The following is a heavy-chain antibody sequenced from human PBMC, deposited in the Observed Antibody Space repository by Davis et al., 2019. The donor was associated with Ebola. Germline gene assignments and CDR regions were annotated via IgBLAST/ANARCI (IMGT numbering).Heavy chain of an antibody. V-gene: IGHV1-2*06. J-gene: IGHJ6*04. CDR1: GYTFTGYY. Sequence: ASVKVSCKASGYTFTGYYIHWVRQAPGQGLQWVGRISPYTGGAIYAQKFQGRVTMARDKSISTAYMDLRSLRSDDTAVYYCARSVADGTHYYGMDVWGKGTTVTV. D-gene: IGHD5-24*01. CDR3: ARSVADGTHYYGMDV. CDR2: ISPYTGGA.